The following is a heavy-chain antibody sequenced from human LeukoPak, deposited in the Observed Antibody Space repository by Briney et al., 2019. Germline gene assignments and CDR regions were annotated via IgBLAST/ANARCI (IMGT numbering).Heavy chain of an antibody. CDR1: GGSFSGYY. D-gene: IGHD2-15*01. J-gene: IGHJ4*02. CDR2: INHSGST. CDR3: ARTLKGSDIDY. V-gene: IGHV4-34*01. Sequence: PSEALSLTCAVYGGSFSGYYWSWIRQPPGKGLEWIGEINHSGSTYYNPSLKSRVTISVDRSKNQFSLKLSSVTAADTAVYYCARTLKGSDIDYWGQGTLVTVSS.